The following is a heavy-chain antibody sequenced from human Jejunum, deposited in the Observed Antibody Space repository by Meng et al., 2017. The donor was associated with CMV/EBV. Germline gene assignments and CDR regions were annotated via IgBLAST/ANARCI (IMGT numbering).Heavy chain of an antibody. CDR2: INGGNGKT. J-gene: IGHJ4*02. D-gene: IGHD2-2*01. Sequence: QVQCVQAGAWLKKPGSSVKSSCKASGYTFTSYAIHWVRQAPGQRLEWMGWINGGNGKTKYSQKFQGRVTITRDTSASTAYMELSSLRSEDTAVYYCARDVVVPAALTVRIDYWGQGTLVTVSS. CDR1: GYTFTSYA. CDR3: ARDVVVPAALTVRIDY. V-gene: IGHV1-3*01.